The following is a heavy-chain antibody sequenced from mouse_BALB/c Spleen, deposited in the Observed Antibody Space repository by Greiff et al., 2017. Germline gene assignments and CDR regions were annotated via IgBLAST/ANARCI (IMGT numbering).Heavy chain of an antibody. CDR3: ARGEGLRGAWFAY. CDR2: ISSGGST. J-gene: IGHJ3*01. V-gene: IGHV5-6-5*01. Sequence: EVMLVESGGGLVKPGGSLKLSCAASGFTFSSYAMSWVRQTPEKRLEWVASISSGGSTYYPDSVKGRLTISRDNARNILYLQMSSLRSEDTAMYYCARGEGLRGAWFAYWGQGTLVTVSA. D-gene: IGHD2-4*01. CDR1: GFTFSSYA.